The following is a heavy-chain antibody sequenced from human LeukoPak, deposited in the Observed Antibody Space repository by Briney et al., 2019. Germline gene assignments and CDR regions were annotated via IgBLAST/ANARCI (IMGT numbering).Heavy chain of an antibody. J-gene: IGHJ3*02. CDR1: GFTFSSYA. Sequence: PGGSLRLSCAASGFTFSSYAMSWVRQAPGKGLEWVSSISSSSSYIYYADSVKGRFTISRDNAKNSLYLQMNSLRAEDTAVYYCARDERSQTYYYDSSDENDAFDIWGQGTMVTVSS. CDR3: ARDERSQTYYYDSSDENDAFDI. D-gene: IGHD3-22*01. CDR2: ISSSSSYI. V-gene: IGHV3-21*01.